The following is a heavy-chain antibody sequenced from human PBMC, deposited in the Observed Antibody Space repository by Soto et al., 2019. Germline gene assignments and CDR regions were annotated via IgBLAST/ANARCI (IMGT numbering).Heavy chain of an antibody. Sequence: ASVKVSCKASGYTFTSYDINWVRQATGQGLEWMGWMNPNNGNTNYAQKLQGRVTMTRNTSTSTAYMELRSLRSDDTAVYYCARDRVFGVVNYYYYYMDVWGKGTTVTVSS. V-gene: IGHV1-8*01. D-gene: IGHD3-3*01. CDR3: ARDRVFGVVNYYYYYMDV. CDR1: GYTFTSYD. J-gene: IGHJ6*03. CDR2: MNPNNGNT.